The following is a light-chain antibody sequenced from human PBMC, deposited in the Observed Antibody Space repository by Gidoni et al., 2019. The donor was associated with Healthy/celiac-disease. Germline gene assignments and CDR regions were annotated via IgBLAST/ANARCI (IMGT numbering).Light chain of an antibody. CDR1: QSVSSN. CDR2: GAS. Sequence: EIQVTPSPATLSVSPGERAALSCRASQSVSSNLAWYQQKPGQAPRLLIYGASTRATGIPARFSGGGSGTEFTLTISSLQSEDVAVYYCQQYNNWPRTFGQXTKVEIK. V-gene: IGKV3-15*01. CDR3: QQYNNWPRT. J-gene: IGKJ1*01.